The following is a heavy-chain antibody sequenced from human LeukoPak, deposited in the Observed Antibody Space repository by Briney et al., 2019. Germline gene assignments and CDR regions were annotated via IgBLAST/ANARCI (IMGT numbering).Heavy chain of an antibody. D-gene: IGHD2-2*03. CDR1: GFTFSSCG. CDR3: AKEKMDIVVVPAADY. J-gene: IGHJ4*02. CDR2: IRYDINTK. V-gene: IGHV3-30*02. Sequence: PGGSLRLSCAASGFTFSSCGMHWVRQAPGKGLEWVAFIRYDINTKSYAESVRGRFTISRDNSNNTLYLEMNSLRAEDTAVYYCAKEKMDIVVVPAADYWGQGTLVTVSS.